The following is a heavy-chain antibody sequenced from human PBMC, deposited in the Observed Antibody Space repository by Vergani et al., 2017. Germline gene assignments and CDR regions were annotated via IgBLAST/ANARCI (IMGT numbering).Heavy chain of an antibody. Sequence: EVQLLESGGGLVQPGGSLRLSCAASGFTFSIYAMSWVRQAPGKGLEWVSAISGSGGSTYYADSVKGRFTISRDNSKNTLYLQMNSLRAEDTAVYYCATERGSGSYYSLDYWGQGTLVTVSS. CDR1: GFTFSIYA. J-gene: IGHJ4*02. CDR3: ATERGSGSYYSLDY. D-gene: IGHD1-26*01. CDR2: ISGSGGST. V-gene: IGHV3-23*01.